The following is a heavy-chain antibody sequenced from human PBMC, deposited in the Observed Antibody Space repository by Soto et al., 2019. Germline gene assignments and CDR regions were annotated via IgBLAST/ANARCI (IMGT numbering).Heavy chain of an antibody. CDR3: ARGGNTYYDILTGYYLINYYYMDV. CDR2: INPNSGGT. J-gene: IGHJ6*03. Sequence: ASVKVSCKASGYTFTGYYMHWVRQAPGQGLEWMGWINPNSGGTNYAQKFQGWVTMTRDTSISTAYMELSRLRSDDTAVYYGARGGNTYYDILTGYYLINYYYMDVWGKGTTVTVSS. V-gene: IGHV1-2*04. D-gene: IGHD3-9*01. CDR1: GYTFTGYY.